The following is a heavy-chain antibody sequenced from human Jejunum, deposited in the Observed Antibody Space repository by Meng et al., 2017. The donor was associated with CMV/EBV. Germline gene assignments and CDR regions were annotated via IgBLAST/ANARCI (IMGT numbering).Heavy chain of an antibody. J-gene: IGHJ4*02. CDR3: ARLPSKYYYDSTGYYAAYYFDD. CDR2: IKEDGGEE. D-gene: IGHD3-22*01. Sequence: MKWVRQAPGKGLEWVANIKEDGGEEDYLDPVKGRFSISRDNAKNSLYLQMNSLRAEDTAVYFCARLPSKYYYDSTGYYAAYYFDDWGQGTPVTVSS. V-gene: IGHV3-7*01.